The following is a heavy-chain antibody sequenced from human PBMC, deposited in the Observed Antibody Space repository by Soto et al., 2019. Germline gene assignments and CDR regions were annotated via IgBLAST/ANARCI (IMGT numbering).Heavy chain of an antibody. CDR3: VRGGLTVTPFYYDY. CDR2: VRNKVNSYTT. Sequence: EVQLVESGGTLVQPGGSLRLSCVASGFTFGDHYMDWVRQSPGKGLEWVGRVRNKVNSYTTEYAASVKGRFTISRDDSVTSLFVQMDHLKTEDTAMYYCVRGGLTVTPFYYDYWGQGTLVTVSS. V-gene: IGHV3-72*01. D-gene: IGHD4-17*01. J-gene: IGHJ4*02. CDR1: GFTFGDHY.